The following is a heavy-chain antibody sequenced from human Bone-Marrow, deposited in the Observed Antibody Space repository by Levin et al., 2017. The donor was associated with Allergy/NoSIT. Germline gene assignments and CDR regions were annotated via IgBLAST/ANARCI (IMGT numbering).Heavy chain of an antibody. D-gene: IGHD4-17*01. CDR2: IYPGDSDT. CDR1: GYSFTSYW. CDR3: ARPDYGDYVSGWSFDY. V-gene: IGHV5-51*01. J-gene: IGHJ4*02. Sequence: PGGSLRLSCKGSGYSFTSYWIGWVRQMPGKGLEWMGIIYPGDSDTRYSPSFQGQVAISADKSISTAYLQWSSLKASDTAMYYCARPDYGDYVSGWSFDYWGQGTLVTVSS.